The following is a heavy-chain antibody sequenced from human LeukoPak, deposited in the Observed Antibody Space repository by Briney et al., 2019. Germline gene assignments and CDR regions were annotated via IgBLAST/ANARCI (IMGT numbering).Heavy chain of an antibody. CDR2: IIPIFGTA. CDR3: ARDMMWEEWLLDYWFDP. Sequence: SVKVSCTASGGTFSSYAISWVRQAPRQGLEWMGGIIPIFGTANYAQKFQGRVTITADESTNTAYMELSSLRSEDTAVYYCARDMMWEEWLLDYWFDPWGQGTLVTVSS. D-gene: IGHD3-3*01. V-gene: IGHV1-69*01. CDR1: GGTFSSYA. J-gene: IGHJ5*02.